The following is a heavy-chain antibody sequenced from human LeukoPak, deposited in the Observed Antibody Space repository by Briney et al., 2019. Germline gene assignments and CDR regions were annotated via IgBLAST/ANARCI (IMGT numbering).Heavy chain of an antibody. Sequence: SETLSLTCTVSGGSISSYYWSWIRRPPGKGLEWIGYIYYSGSTNYNPSLKSRVTISVDTSKNQFSLKLSSVTAADTAVYYCAREGSSPVGFDYWGQGTLVTVSS. CDR1: GGSISSYY. CDR2: IYYSGST. J-gene: IGHJ4*02. V-gene: IGHV4-59*01. CDR3: AREGSSPVGFDY. D-gene: IGHD6-13*01.